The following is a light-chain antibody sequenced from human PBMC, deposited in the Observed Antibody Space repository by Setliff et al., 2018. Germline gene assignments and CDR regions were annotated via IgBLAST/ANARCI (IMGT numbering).Light chain of an antibody. V-gene: IGLV2-8*01. J-gene: IGLJ1*01. CDR3: SSYAGSNNFPYV. CDR1: SSDVGGYNY. Sequence: QSALTQPPSASGSPGQSVTISCTGISSDVGGYNYVSWYQQHPGKAPKLMIYEVSKRPSGVPDRFSGSKSGNTASLTVSGLQAEDEADYYCSSYAGSNNFPYVFGTGTKVTVL. CDR2: EVS.